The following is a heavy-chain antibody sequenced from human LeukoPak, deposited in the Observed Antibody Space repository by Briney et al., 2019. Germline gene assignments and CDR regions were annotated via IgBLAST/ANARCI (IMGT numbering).Heavy chain of an antibody. Sequence: PSETLSLTCTVSGGSISNYYWCWIRQPPGKGLEWRGDIYYSGSTNSNPSLKSRVTISLDTSKNQFSLKLSSVTAADTAVYYCARAGQFISARPITFDYWGQGSLVTVSS. V-gene: IGHV4-59*01. J-gene: IGHJ4*02. D-gene: IGHD6-6*01. CDR2: IYYSGST. CDR3: ARAGQFISARPITFDY. CDR1: GGSISNYY.